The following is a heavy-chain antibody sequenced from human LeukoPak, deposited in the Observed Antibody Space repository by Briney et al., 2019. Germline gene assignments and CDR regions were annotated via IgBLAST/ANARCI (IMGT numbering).Heavy chain of an antibody. V-gene: IGHV4-4*07. J-gene: IGHJ4*02. CDR1: GGSISSYY. Sequence: PLETLSLTCTVSGGSISSYYWSWIRQPAGKGLEWIGRIYTSGSTNYNPSLKSRVTMSVDTSKNQFSLKLSSVTAADTAVYYCARAEPRGYDCCVYDYWGQGTLVTVSS. CDR2: IYTSGST. CDR3: ARAEPRGYDCCVYDY. D-gene: IGHD5-12*01.